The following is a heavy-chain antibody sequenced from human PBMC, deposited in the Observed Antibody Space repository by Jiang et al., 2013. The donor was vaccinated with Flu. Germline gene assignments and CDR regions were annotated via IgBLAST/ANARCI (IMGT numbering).Heavy chain of an antibody. CDR1: GDSVSSNSAA. CDR3: ARISLSGYDQEYNWFDP. CDR2: TYYRSKWYN. D-gene: IGHD5-12*01. J-gene: IGHJ5*02. V-gene: IGHV6-1*01. Sequence: SQTLSLTCAISGDSVSSNSAAWNWIRQSPSRGLEWLGRTYYRSKWYNDYAVSVKSRITINPDTSKNQFSLQVNSVTPEDTAVYYCARISLSGYDQEYNWFDPWGQGTLVTVSS.